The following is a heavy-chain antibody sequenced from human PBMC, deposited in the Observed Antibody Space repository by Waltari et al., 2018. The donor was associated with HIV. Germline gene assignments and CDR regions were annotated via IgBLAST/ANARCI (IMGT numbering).Heavy chain of an antibody. V-gene: IGHV1-69*01. D-gene: IGHD6-13*01. CDR1: GGPFSIFG. CDR2: SSPMFGTP. CDR3: ARDLFPNSADYYGMDA. J-gene: IGHJ6*02. Sequence: QVQLVQSGAEVKKPGSSVNVSCKASGGPFSIFGVSWVRQAPGQGLEGMGGSSPMFGTPTYARKVQGRVTISVDDSTTTAYMELTSLTSEDTATYYCARDLFPNSADYYGMDAWGQGTTVTVSS.